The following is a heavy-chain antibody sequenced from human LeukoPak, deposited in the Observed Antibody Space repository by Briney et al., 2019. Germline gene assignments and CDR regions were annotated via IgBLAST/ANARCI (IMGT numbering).Heavy chain of an antibody. V-gene: IGHV3-30*03. Sequence: PGGSLRLSCAASGFTLSGYGMHWVRHVPGKGLEWVAIISYDGSNQYYAVSVEGRFSISRDISNNTLYLDMDSLRTDDSAIYYCARDVRILDGSDIWGQGTVVTVSS. CDR2: ISYDGSNQ. J-gene: IGHJ3*02. CDR3: ARDVRILDGSDI. D-gene: IGHD2-15*01. CDR1: GFTLSGYG.